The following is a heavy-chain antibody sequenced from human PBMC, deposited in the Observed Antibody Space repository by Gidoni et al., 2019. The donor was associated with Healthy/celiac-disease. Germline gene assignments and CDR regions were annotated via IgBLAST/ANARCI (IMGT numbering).Heavy chain of an antibody. J-gene: IGHJ4*02. D-gene: IGHD1-26*01. CDR3: AREAVGASFDY. CDR2: VSSSSGYT. Sequence: QASGKGLEWVSYVSSSSGYTNYADSVKGRFTISRDNAKSSLYLQMNSLRAEDTAVYYCAREAVGASFDYWGQGTLVTVSS. V-gene: IGHV3-11*05.